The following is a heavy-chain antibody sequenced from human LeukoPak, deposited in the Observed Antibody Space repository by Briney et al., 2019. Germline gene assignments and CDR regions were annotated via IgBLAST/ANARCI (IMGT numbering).Heavy chain of an antibody. V-gene: IGHV3-9*03. CDR2: ISWNSGSI. Sequence: PGGSLRLSCAASGFTFDDYAMHWVRQAPGKGLEWVSGISWNSGSIGYADSVKGRFTISRDNAKNSLYLQMNSLRAEDMALYYCAKSQYSSSSFLVGFDPWGQGTLVTVSS. J-gene: IGHJ5*02. D-gene: IGHD6-6*01. CDR3: AKSQYSSSSFLVGFDP. CDR1: GFTFDDYA.